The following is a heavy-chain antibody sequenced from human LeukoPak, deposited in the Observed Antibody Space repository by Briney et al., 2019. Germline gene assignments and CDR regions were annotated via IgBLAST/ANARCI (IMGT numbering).Heavy chain of an antibody. CDR3: ARTGVLATSYFFDY. V-gene: IGHV4-59*01. CDR1: GGSISSYY. Sequence: PSETLSLTCTVSGGSISSYYWSWIRQPPGKGLEWIGFIYYSGSANYNPSLRSRVTISVDTAKNQFSLKLTTVTAAVTAVDYCARTGVLATSYFFDYWGHGTLVTVSS. CDR2: IYYSGSA. J-gene: IGHJ4*01. D-gene: IGHD5-12*01.